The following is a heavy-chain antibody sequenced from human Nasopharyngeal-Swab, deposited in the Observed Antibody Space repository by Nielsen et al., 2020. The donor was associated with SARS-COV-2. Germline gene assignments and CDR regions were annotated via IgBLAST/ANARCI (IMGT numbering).Heavy chain of an antibody. CDR3: AREGGYYDNRGDFTFYGMDV. J-gene: IGHJ6*02. CDR1: GGSFNDYY. D-gene: IGHD3-22*01. CDR2: INYRGND. Sequence: SQTLSLTCAVYGGSFNDYYWSWIRQPPGKGLEWLGEINYRGNDNYNPSLKSRVTISVDTSKNQFSLKLSSVTAADAGLYFCAREGGYYDNRGDFTFYGMDVWGQGTTVTVSS. V-gene: IGHV4-34*01.